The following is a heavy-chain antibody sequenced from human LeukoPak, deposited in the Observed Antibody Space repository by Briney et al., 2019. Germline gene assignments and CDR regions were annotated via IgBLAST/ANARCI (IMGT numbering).Heavy chain of an antibody. Sequence: GKSLKISYKGSGYSFTSYWIGWVRQMPGKGLEGMGIIYPGDSDTRYSPSFQGQVTISADKSNSTAYLQWSSLKASDTAMYYCARHWARLTPGDYYYYGMDVWGQGTTVTVSS. J-gene: IGHJ6*02. CDR2: IYPGDSDT. D-gene: IGHD3-16*01. CDR3: ARHWARLTPGDYYYYGMDV. V-gene: IGHV5-51*01. CDR1: GYSFTSYW.